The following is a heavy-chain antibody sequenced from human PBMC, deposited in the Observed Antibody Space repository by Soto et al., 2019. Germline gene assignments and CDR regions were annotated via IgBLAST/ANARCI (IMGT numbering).Heavy chain of an antibody. CDR3: ARSDYYGASDY. D-gene: IGHD4-17*01. CDR2: VYYSGST. CDR1: GDSVVSGTYY. J-gene: IGHJ4*02. V-gene: IGHV4-61*01. Sequence: LTCTVSGDSVVSGTYYWSWIRQPPGKGLEWIGYVYYSGSTTYNPSLKGRVTISVDTSKHQFSLRLTSVTAADTAVYYCARSDYYGASDYWGQGRLVTVSS.